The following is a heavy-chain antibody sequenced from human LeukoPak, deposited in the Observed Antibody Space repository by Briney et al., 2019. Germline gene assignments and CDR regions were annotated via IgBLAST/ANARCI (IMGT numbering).Heavy chain of an antibody. D-gene: IGHD3-22*01. V-gene: IGHV3-7*01. Sequence: PGGSVRLSCAASGFTFTFDWMSWVRQARGKGLAWVANIKQDGSDKYYAGSVKGRFTISRDNSKNSLYLQMNSLKAEDTAFYFCARHSNKYDFDSSGHYRSFDYWGQGTLVSVSS. CDR2: IKQDGSDK. CDR1: GFTFTFDW. J-gene: IGHJ4*02. CDR3: ARHSNKYDFDSSGHYRSFDY.